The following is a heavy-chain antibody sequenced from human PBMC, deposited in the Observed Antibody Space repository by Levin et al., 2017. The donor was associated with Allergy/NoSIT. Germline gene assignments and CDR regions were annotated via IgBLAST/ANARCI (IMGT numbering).Heavy chain of an antibody. CDR2: ISSNGGST. Sequence: GGSLRLSCSASGFTFSSYAMHWVRQAPGKGLEYVSAISSNGGSTYYADSVKGRFTISRDNSKNTLYLQMSSLRAEDTAVYYCVKAALLWFGESHFDLWGRGTLVTVSS. CDR1: GFTFSSYA. V-gene: IGHV3-64D*06. D-gene: IGHD3-10*01. J-gene: IGHJ2*01. CDR3: VKAALLWFGESHFDL.